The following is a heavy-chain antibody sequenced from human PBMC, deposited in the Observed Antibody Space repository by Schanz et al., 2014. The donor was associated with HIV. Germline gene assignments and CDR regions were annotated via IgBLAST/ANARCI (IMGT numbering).Heavy chain of an antibody. D-gene: IGHD6-13*01. CDR3: AREYYSRNWNWFDP. J-gene: IGHJ5*02. V-gene: IGHV3-33*08. Sequence: QDQLVESGGGVVQSGRSLRLSCAASGFTFSSYVMHWVRQAPGKGLEWVAVIWYDGSHTYYADSVKGRFTISRDNSKSTLYLQMNSLRVEDTAVYYCAREYYSRNWNWFDPWGQGTLVTVSS. CDR2: IWYDGSHT. CDR1: GFTFSSYV.